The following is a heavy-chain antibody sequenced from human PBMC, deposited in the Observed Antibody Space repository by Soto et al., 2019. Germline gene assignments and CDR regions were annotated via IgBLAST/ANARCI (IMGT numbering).Heavy chain of an antibody. Sequence: SETLSLTCTVSGGSISSGGYYWSWIRQYPGKGLDWIGYIYFSGTTYYNPSLKSRVTISLDTSKNQNSLFLQMNTLRPEDTAMYYCARVAYWGPGTQVTVSS. J-gene: IGHJ4*02. CDR1: GGSISSGGYY. CDR3: ARVAY. V-gene: IGHV4-31*03. CDR2: IYFSGTT.